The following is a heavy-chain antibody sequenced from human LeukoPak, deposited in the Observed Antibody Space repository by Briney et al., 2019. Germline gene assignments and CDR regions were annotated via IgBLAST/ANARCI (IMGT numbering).Heavy chain of an antibody. D-gene: IGHD1-26*01. Sequence: GGSLRLSCAASGFTFDDYGMSWVREAPGKGLEWVSGINWNGGSTGYADSVKGRFTISRDNAKNSLYLQMNSLRAEDTALYYRARGLVGATTSYYFDYWGQGTLVTVSS. V-gene: IGHV3-20*04. CDR1: GFTFDDYG. J-gene: IGHJ4*02. CDR2: INWNGGST. CDR3: ARGLVGATTSYYFDY.